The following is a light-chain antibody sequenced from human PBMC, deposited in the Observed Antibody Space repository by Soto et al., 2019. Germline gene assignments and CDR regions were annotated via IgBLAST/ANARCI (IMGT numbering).Light chain of an antibody. CDR2: EVT. CDR1: SSDVGTYNY. V-gene: IGLV2-14*01. CDR3: SSYTDSSALEV. Sequence: QSALTQPASVSGSPGQSITISCTGSSSDVGTYNYVSWYQQQPDKVPKLIIYEVTYRPSGVSSRFSGSKSGNTASLTISGLRAEDEADYYCSSYTDSSALEVFGTGTKV. J-gene: IGLJ1*01.